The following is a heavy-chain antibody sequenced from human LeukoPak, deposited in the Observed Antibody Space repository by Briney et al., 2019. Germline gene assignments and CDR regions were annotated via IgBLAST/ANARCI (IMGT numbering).Heavy chain of an antibody. J-gene: IGHJ4*02. CDR2: IYHSGTT. D-gene: IGHD5-12*01. CDR1: GYSISSGYY. Sequence: SETLSLXCTVSGYSISSGYYWGWIRQPPGKGLEWIGSIYHSGTTYYNPSLKSRVTISVDTSKNQFSLRLSSVTAADTAVYYCARGTSTIVATFSYWGQGTLVTVSS. V-gene: IGHV4-38-2*02. CDR3: ARGTSTIVATFSY.